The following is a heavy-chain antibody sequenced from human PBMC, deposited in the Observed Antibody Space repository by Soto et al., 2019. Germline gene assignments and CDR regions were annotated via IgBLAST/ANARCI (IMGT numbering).Heavy chain of an antibody. CDR3: ARGLAYCSGGSCYSNWFDP. CDR1: GGSISSGSYY. V-gene: IGHV4-31*03. CDR2: IYYSGST. Sequence: PSDTLSLTCTVSGGSISSGSYYWSWIRQHPGKGLEWIGYIYYSGSTYYNPSLKSRVTISVDTSKNQFSLKLSSVTAADTAVYYCARGLAYCSGGSCYSNWFDPWGQGTLVTVSS. D-gene: IGHD2-15*01. J-gene: IGHJ5*02.